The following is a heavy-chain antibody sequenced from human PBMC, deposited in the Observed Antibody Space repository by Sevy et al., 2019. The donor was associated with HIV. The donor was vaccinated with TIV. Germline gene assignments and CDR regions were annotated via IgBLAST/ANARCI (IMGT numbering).Heavy chain of an antibody. J-gene: IGHJ6*02. CDR3: TTDGVGYCSSTSCSYYYYYGMDV. CDR2: IKSKTDGGTT. V-gene: IGHV3-15*01. Sequence: GGSLRLSCAASGFTFSNAWMSWVRQAPGKGLEWVGRIKSKTDGGTTDYAAPVKGRFTISRDDSKNTLYLQMNSLKTEETAVYYCTTDGVGYCSSTSCSYYYYYGMDVWGQGTTVTVSS. CDR1: GFTFSNAW. D-gene: IGHD2-2*01.